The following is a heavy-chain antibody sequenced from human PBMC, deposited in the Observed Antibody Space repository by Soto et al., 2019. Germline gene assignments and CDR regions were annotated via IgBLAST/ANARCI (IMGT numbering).Heavy chain of an antibody. CDR3: ARDYGSSNWFYWYFYL. J-gene: IGHJ2*01. V-gene: IGHV1-18*01. CDR2: ISTSNGDT. CDR1: GYTFRNYG. D-gene: IGHD3-10*01. Sequence: QVQLVQSGDELKKPGASVNVSCKASGYTFRNYGINWLRQAPGQGPEWMGWISTSNGDTKYAQKLQDRITMTKDTSTSTVYMALRSLRSDDTAVYYCARDYGSSNWFYWYFYLWGRGTLVTVSS.